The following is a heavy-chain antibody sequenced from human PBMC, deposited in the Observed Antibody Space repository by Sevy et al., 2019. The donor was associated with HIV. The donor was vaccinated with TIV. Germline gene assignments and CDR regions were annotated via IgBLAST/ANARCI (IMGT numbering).Heavy chain of an antibody. Sequence: SETLSLTCSVSGGSISISNYYWGWIRQAPGKGREWLGSLHYGGDTYHNPSPKSRLTTSVDTSKNQFSLTLTSVIAADTAVYYCARAYMYGNYLDFWGQGTLVTVSS. D-gene: IGHD5-18*01. CDR2: LHYGGDT. J-gene: IGHJ4*02. V-gene: IGHV4-39*01. CDR3: ARAYMYGNYLDF. CDR1: GGSISISNYY.